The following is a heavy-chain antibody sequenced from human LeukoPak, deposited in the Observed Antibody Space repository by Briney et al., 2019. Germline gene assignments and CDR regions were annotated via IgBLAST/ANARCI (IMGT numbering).Heavy chain of an antibody. CDR2: VSGSASNT. D-gene: IGHD4-17*01. V-gene: IGHV3-23*01. J-gene: IGHJ4*02. CDR3: AKGFQTYGELSFDV. CDR1: GFTFSNYA. Sequence: TGGSLRLSCAASGFTFSNYAMSWVRQAPGKGLEWVSTVSGSASNTYYADSVKGRFTISRDNSKTTLYLQMNSLRADDTAVYYCAKGFQTYGELSFDVWGQGTLVAVSS.